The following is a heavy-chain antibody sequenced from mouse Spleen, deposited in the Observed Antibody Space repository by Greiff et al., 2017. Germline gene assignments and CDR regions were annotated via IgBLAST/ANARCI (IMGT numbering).Heavy chain of an antibody. CDR2: IYPGDGDT. Sequence: VQLQQSGAELARPGASVKLSCKASGYTFTSYWMQWVKQRPGQGLEWIGAIYPGDGDTRYTQKFKGKATLTADKSSSTAYMQLSSLASEDSAVYYCARSLWLLRDYAMDYWGQGTSVTVSS. V-gene: IGHV1-87*01. CDR1: GYTFTSYW. J-gene: IGHJ4*01. CDR3: ARSLWLLRDYAMDY. D-gene: IGHD2-3*01.